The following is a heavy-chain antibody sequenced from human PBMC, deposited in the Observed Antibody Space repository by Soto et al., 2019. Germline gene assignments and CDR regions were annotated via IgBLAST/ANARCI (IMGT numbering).Heavy chain of an antibody. Sequence: QVLLQESGPGLVKPSETLSLTCTVSGGSISDSSHYWAWIRQPPGKGLEWIATINYSGRTYYNPSLRSRVTISVDTSRDQFSLNLNSVTAADTAVYYCARHFGNYGDWAFDLWGQGTLVTVSS. D-gene: IGHD4-17*01. J-gene: IGHJ4*02. V-gene: IGHV4-39*01. CDR2: INYSGRT. CDR1: GGSISDSSHY. CDR3: ARHFGNYGDWAFDL.